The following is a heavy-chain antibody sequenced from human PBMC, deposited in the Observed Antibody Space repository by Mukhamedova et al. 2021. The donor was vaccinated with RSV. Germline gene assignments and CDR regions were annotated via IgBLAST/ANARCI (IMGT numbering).Heavy chain of an antibody. Sequence: RGKTYYNPSLRSRVFISVDSPNNQFSLKKTSVTAADTAVYYCVKHSYCEGGDCYLRTFDPWGQGILVTVSS. CDR2: RGKT. V-gene: IGHV4-39*01. J-gene: IGHJ5*02. CDR3: VKHSYCEGGDCYLRTFDP. D-gene: IGHD2-21*02.